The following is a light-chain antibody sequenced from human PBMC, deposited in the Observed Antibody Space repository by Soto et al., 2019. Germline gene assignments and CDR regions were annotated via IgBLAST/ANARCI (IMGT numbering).Light chain of an antibody. Sequence: QSVLTQPASVSGSPGQSITISCTGTSSDVGGYNYVSWYQQHPGKAPKLMIYAVTDRPSGVSSRFSGSKSGNTASLTISGLQAEDEADYHCSSYTSSSTLFGTGTKVTVL. J-gene: IGLJ1*01. CDR3: SSYTSSSTL. CDR2: AVT. CDR1: SSDVGGYNY. V-gene: IGLV2-14*01.